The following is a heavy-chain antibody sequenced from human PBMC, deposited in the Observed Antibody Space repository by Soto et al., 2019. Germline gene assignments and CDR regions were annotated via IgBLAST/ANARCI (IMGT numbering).Heavy chain of an antibody. CDR1: GYTFTSYA. CDR3: AMGVTFFVFWSGYFYPPPGFDP. CDR2: INAGNGNT. Sequence: ASVKVSCKASGYTFTSYAMHWVRQAPGQRLEWMGWINAGNGNTKYSQKFQGRVTITRDTSASTAYMELSSLRSEDTAVYYCAMGVTFFVFWSGYFYPPPGFDPGGQGTLVTVSS. J-gene: IGHJ5*02. D-gene: IGHD3-3*01. V-gene: IGHV1-3*01.